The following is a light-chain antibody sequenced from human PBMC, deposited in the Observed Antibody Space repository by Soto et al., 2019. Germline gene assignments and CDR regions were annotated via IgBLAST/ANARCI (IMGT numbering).Light chain of an antibody. V-gene: IGKV1-5*01. Sequence: IQMTQSPSTLSASVGDRVTITCRASHSISSWLAWYQQKPGKAPKLLIYDASSLESGVPSRFSGSGSGTEFTLTISSLQPDDFATYYCQQYNSYSLTFGQGTRLEIK. J-gene: IGKJ5*01. CDR3: QQYNSYSLT. CDR1: HSISSW. CDR2: DAS.